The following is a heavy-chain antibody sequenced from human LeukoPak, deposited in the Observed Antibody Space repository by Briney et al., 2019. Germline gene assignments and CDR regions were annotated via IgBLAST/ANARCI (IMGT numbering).Heavy chain of an antibody. CDR1: GYTFTSYG. V-gene: IGHV1-18*01. CDR3: ARGPYSGNFGPYYFDY. CDR2: TTSYNGNA. D-gene: IGHD1-26*01. Sequence: ASVKVSCKASGYTFTSYGIGWVRQAPGQGLEWMGWTTSYNGNANYAQKLQGRVTMTTDTSTSTAYMELRSLRSDDTAVYYCARGPYSGNFGPYYFDYWGQGNLVTVSS. J-gene: IGHJ4*02.